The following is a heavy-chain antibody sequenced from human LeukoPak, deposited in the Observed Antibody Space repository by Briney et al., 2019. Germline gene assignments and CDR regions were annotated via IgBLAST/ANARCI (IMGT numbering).Heavy chain of an antibody. V-gene: IGHV3-48*01. CDR2: ISSSSNRI. CDR1: GFTFSSYW. J-gene: IGHJ3*02. CDR3: ARGRYYDILTGYYIGWSDAFDI. Sequence: PGGSLRLSCAASGFTFSSYWMSWVRQAPGKGLEWVSYISSSSNRIYYADSVKGRFTISRDNAKNSLYLQMNRLRAEDTAVYYCARGRYYDILTGYYIGWSDAFDIWGQGTMVTVSS. D-gene: IGHD3-9*01.